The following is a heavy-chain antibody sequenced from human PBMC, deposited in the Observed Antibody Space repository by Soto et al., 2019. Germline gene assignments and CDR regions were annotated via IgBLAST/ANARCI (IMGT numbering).Heavy chain of an antibody. CDR3: ANDYGSGREVSYYSMDV. CDR2: ISGSGGST. J-gene: IGHJ6*03. D-gene: IGHD3-10*01. V-gene: IGHV3-23*01. CDR1: GFTFSSYA. Sequence: GGSLRLSCAASGFTFSSYAMSWVRQAPGKGLEWVSAISGSGGSTYYADSVKGRFTISRDNSKNTLYLQMNSLRAEDTAVYYCANDYGSGREVSYYSMDVWGKGTTVTVSS.